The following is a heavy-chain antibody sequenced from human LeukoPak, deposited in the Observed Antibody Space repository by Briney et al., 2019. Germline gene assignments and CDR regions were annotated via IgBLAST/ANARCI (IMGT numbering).Heavy chain of an antibody. Sequence: QPGGSLRLSCAASGFTFSSYAMSWVRQAPGKGLEWVSAISGRGGSTYYADAVKGRFTISRDNSRNTLYLQVHTLRAEHTAVYYCARGLYYDSSGYPWGIDYWGQGTHVTVFS. CDR2: ISGRGGST. D-gene: IGHD3-22*01. J-gene: IGHJ4*02. V-gene: IGHV3-23*01. CDR1: GFTFSSYA. CDR3: ARGLYYDSSGYPWGIDY.